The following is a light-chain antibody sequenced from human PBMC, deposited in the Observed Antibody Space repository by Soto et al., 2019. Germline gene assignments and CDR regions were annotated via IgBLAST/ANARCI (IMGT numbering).Light chain of an antibody. J-gene: IGKJ5*01. V-gene: IGKV2-30*02. Sequence: LMTQSPLSLPVTLGQPASISCRSSQSLGHSDGRTYLSWFQQRPRQSPRRQIYKVSNRQSGVPGRFSCGGSGTDFKLRISRVEAEDVGVYCCLVGTHGVTFDRGPRLEIK. CDR2: KVS. CDR3: LVGTHGVT. CDR1: QSLGHSDGRTY.